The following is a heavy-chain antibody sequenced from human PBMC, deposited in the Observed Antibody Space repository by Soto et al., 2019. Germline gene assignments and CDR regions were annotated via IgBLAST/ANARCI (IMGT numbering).Heavy chain of an antibody. J-gene: IGHJ4*02. CDR2: IWYDGSNK. D-gene: IGHD3-22*01. V-gene: IGHV3-33*01. CDR1: GFTFSSYG. CDR3: ARDYRDSSGYPSRFDY. Sequence: GGSLRLSCAASGFTFSSYGMHWVRQAPGKGLEWVAVIWYDGSNKYYADSVKGRFTISRDNSKNTLYLQMNSLRAEDTAVYYCARDYRDSSGYPSRFDYWGQGTLVTVSS.